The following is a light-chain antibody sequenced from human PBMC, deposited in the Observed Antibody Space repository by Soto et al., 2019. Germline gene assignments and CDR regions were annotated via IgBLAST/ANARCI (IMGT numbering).Light chain of an antibody. CDR1: QGISKW. CDR3: QHYHNYMYT. CDR2: DAS. V-gene: IGKV1-33*01. J-gene: IGKJ2*01. Sequence: DIPMTQSPSSVSASVGDRVTITCRASQGISKWLAWYQQKPGKAPDLLIYDASNLERGVPSRFSGSGSGTDFTFTISSLQPEDFATYYCQHYHNYMYTFGQGTNLEI.